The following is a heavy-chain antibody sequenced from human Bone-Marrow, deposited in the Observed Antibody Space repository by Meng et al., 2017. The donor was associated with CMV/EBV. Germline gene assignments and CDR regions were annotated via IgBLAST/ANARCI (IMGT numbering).Heavy chain of an antibody. CDR2: ISYDGKKK. CDR3: ARVKRILVVSAVIGPNGMDV. V-gene: IGHV3-30*04. CDR1: GFTFSSYG. D-gene: IGHD2-2*01. Sequence: GESLKISCAASGFTFSSYGLHWVRQAPGKGLEWVAVISYDGKKKSYADSVKGRITISRDNSENTLFLQMNTLRPEDTAIYYCARVKRILVVSAVIGPNGMDVWGQGTTVTVSS. J-gene: IGHJ6*02.